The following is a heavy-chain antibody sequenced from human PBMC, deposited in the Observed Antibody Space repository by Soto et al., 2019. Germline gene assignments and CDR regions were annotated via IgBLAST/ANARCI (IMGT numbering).Heavy chain of an antibody. J-gene: IGHJ5*02. D-gene: IGHD6-13*01. CDR1: CGSISEKY. Sequence: KTSETLSLTCIVSCGSISEKYWNWVRQPPGKGLEWIGLIFANGHTDYNPSLKSRVTMSVDASKNQFSLKLSPMTAADTAVYYCVASLAASGLNWLDPWGRGTLVTVSS. CDR2: IFANGHT. V-gene: IGHV4-4*07. CDR3: VASLAASGLNWLDP.